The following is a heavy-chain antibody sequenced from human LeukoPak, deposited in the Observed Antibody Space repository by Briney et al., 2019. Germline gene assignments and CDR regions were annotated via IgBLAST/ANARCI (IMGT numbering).Heavy chain of an antibody. V-gene: IGHV1-2*02. CDR1: GYTFTGYY. CDR3: GTLLSNGPFDY. Sequence: ASVKVSCKASGYTFTGYYMHWVRQAPGQGLEWMGWIYPNAGATKYAQKFQGRVTMTRDTSISTAYMELSGLRSDDTVVYYCGTLLSNGPFDYWGQGSLVTVSS. J-gene: IGHJ4*02. CDR2: IYPNAGAT.